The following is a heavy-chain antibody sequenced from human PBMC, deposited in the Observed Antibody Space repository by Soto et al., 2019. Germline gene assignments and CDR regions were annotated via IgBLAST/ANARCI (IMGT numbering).Heavy chain of an antibody. V-gene: IGHV3-30-3*01. J-gene: IGHJ6*02. CDR1: GFTFSSYA. Sequence: QVQLVESGGGVVQPGRSPRLSCAASGFTFSSYAMHWVRQAPGKGLEWVAVISYDGSNKYYADSVKGRFTISRDNSKNTLYLQMNSLRAEDTAVYYCARDRQQLVYYYYGMDVWGQGTTVTVSS. CDR3: ARDRQQLVYYYYGMDV. D-gene: IGHD6-13*01. CDR2: ISYDGSNK.